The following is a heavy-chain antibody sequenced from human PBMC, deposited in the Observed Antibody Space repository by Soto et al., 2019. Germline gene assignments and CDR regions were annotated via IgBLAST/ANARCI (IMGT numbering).Heavy chain of an antibody. D-gene: IGHD3-10*01. V-gene: IGHV6-1*01. CDR1: GDSVSSNSAT. CDR3: ARANSARAVDY. CDR2: TYYRSKWYN. Sequence: SQTLSLTCAISGDSVSSNSATWHWIRQSPSRGLEWLGRTYYRSKWYNDYAVSVKSRITIKPDTSKNQFSLQLNSVIPEDTAVYYCARANSARAVDYWGQGTLVTVS. J-gene: IGHJ4*02.